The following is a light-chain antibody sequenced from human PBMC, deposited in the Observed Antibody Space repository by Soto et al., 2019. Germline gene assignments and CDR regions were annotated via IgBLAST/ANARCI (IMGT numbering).Light chain of an antibody. CDR1: QSVSSY. CDR2: DAS. J-gene: IGKJ1*01. V-gene: IGKV3D-15*01. Sequence: EIVLTQSPGTLSLSPGARAPLSCRASQSVSSYLAWYQQKPGQAPRLLIYDASNRATGIPARFSGSGSGTEFTLTISSLQSEDFAVYYCQQYNNWWTFGQGTKVDIK. CDR3: QQYNNWWT.